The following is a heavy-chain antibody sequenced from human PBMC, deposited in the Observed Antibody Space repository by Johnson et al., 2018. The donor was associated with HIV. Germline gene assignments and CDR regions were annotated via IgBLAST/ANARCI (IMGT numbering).Heavy chain of an antibody. J-gene: IGHJ3*01. CDR2: IWYDGSNK. D-gene: IGHD1-26*01. V-gene: IGHV3-30*19. Sequence: QLVESGGGVVQPGRSLRLSCAASGFTFSSYGMHWVRQAPGKGLEWVAVIWYDGSNKYYADSVRGRFTISRDNSKNTLYLQMNSLRADDTAVYYCASAWGELDDAFDVWGHGTMVTVSS. CDR3: ASAWGELDDAFDV. CDR1: GFTFSSYG.